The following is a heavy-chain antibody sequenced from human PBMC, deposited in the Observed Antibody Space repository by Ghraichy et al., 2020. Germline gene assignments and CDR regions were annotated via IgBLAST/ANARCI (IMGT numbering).Heavy chain of an antibody. J-gene: IGHJ6*02. CDR1: GGSVSSGSYY. CDR2: IYYSGST. CDR3: ARAGYYDFWSGYYSDYYYYGMDV. Sequence: SETLSLTCTVSGGSVSSGSYYWSWIRQPPGKGLEWIGYIYYSGSTNYNPSLKSRVTISVDTSKNQFSLKLSSVTAADTAVYYCARAGYYDFWSGYYSDYYYYGMDVWGQGTTVTVSS. V-gene: IGHV4-61*01. D-gene: IGHD3-3*01.